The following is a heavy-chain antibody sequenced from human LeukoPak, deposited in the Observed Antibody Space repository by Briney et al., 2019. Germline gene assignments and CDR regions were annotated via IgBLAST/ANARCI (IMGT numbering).Heavy chain of an antibody. CDR2: LNWNGDTT. D-gene: IGHD2-15*01. J-gene: IGHJ4*02. V-gene: IGHV3-20*04. CDR3: ARGAEYCSGGSCYSYDY. CDR1: GFTFGDYG. Sequence: GESLRLSCAASGFTFGDYGMSWVRQAPGKGLEWVAGLNWNGDTTGYADSVKGRFTISRDNAKNSLYLQMNSLRAEDTAVYYCARGAEYCSGGSCYSYDYWGQGTLVTVSS.